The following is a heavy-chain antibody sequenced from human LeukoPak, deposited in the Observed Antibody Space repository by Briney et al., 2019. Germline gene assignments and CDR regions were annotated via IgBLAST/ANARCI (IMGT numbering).Heavy chain of an antibody. V-gene: IGHV3-66*01. CDR1: GFTVSSNY. CDR2: IYSGGST. Sequence: GGSLRLSCAASGFTVSSNYMSWVRQAPGKGLEWVSVIYSGGSTYYADSVKGRFTISRDNSKNTLYLQMNSLRAEDTVVYYCAEGSGYYYGMDVWGQGTTVTVSS. CDR3: AEGSGYYYGMDV. J-gene: IGHJ6*02.